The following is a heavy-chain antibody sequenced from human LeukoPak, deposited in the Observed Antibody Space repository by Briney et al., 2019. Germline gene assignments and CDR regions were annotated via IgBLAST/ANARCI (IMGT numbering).Heavy chain of an antibody. CDR2: IYYSGST. Sequence: SETLSLTCTVSGGSISSSSYYWGWIRQPPGKGLEWIGSIYYSGSTYYNPSLKSRVTISVDTSKNQFSLKLSSVTAADTAVYYCARDSPVVPAAHYYYYGMDVWGQGTTVTVSS. D-gene: IGHD2-2*01. CDR1: GGSISSSSYY. J-gene: IGHJ6*02. CDR3: ARDSPVVPAAHYYYYGMDV. V-gene: IGHV4-39*07.